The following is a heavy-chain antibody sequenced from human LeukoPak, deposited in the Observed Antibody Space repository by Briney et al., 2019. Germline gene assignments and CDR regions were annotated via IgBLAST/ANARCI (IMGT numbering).Heavy chain of an antibody. CDR1: GGSFSGDY. V-gene: IGHV4-34*01. CDR3: ARDPNRYGFDY. D-gene: IGHD1-14*01. J-gene: IGHJ4*02. Sequence: SETLSLTCAVYGGSFSGDYWSWIRQPPGKGLEWIGEINHSGSTNYNPSLKSRVTISVDTSKNQFSLKLSSVTAADTAVYYCARDPNRYGFDYWGQGTLVTVSS. CDR2: INHSGST.